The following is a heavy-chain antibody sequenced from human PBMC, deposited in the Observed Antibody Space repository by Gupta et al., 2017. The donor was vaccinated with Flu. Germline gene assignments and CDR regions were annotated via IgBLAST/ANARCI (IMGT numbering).Heavy chain of an antibody. D-gene: IGHD2-2*01. V-gene: IGHV1-2*06. CDR2: INPNSGGT. CDR3: ARVGYCSTTSCFEPFDH. CDR1: Y. Sequence: YIHWVRQAPGQGLEWMGRINPNSGGTKYTQKFQGRITMTRDTSADMIYMELSSLRSDDTAVYYCARVGYCSTTSCFEPFDHWGQGTLMSVSS. J-gene: IGHJ4*02.